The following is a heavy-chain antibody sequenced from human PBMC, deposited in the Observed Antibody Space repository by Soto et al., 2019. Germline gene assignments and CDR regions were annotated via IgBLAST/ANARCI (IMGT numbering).Heavy chain of an antibody. D-gene: IGHD3-10*01. Sequence: EVQLLASGGGLVQPGGSLRLSCAASGFTFSSYAMSWVRQAPGKGLEWVSAITSSGGSTYYADSVKGRFTISRDNSKNPLYLQMNGLRAEETTLYCCAKALSVFYVSGSYYSPRGGAFDIWCQGKMVTVSS. CDR1: GFTFSSYA. CDR2: ITSSGGST. J-gene: IGHJ3*02. CDR3: AKALSVFYVSGSYYSPRGGAFDI. V-gene: IGHV3-23*01.